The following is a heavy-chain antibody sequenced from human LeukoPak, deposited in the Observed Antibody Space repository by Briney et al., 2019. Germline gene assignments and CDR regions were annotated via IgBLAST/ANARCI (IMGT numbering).Heavy chain of an antibody. Sequence: KASQTLSLTCAVSGGSISSGGYSWSWIRQPPGKGLEWIGYIYHSGSTYYNPSLKSRVTISVDRSKNQFSLKLSSVTAADTAVYYCARLIIGTTNNLFDPWGQGTLVTVSS. CDR1: GGSISSGGYS. CDR2: IYHSGST. J-gene: IGHJ5*02. V-gene: IGHV4-30-2*01. CDR3: ARLIIGTTNNLFDP. D-gene: IGHD1-20*01.